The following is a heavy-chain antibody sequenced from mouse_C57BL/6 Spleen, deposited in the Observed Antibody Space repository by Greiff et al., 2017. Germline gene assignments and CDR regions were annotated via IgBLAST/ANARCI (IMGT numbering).Heavy chain of an antibody. D-gene: IGHD1-1*01. Sequence: QVQLQQPGAELVKPGASVKLSCKASGYTFTSYWVQWVKQRPGQGLEWIGEIDPSDSYTNYNQKFKGKATLTVDTSSSTAYMQLSSLTSEDSAVYYCARILYYWGAMDYWGQGTSVTVSS. J-gene: IGHJ4*01. CDR1: GYTFTSYW. V-gene: IGHV1-50*01. CDR3: ARILYYWGAMDY. CDR2: IDPSDSYT.